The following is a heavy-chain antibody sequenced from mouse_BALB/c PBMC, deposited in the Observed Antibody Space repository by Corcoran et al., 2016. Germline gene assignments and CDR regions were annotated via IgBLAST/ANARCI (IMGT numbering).Heavy chain of an antibody. D-gene: IGHD2-2*01. Sequence: EVQLQQSGAELVKPGASVKLSCTASGFNIKDTYMHWVKQRPEQGLEWIGRIDPANGNTKYDPKFQGKATITADTSSNTAYLQLRSLTSEDTAVYYCARWDYGYDQGYFDYWGQGTTLTVSS. V-gene: IGHV14-3*02. CDR2: IDPANGNT. J-gene: IGHJ2*01. CDR1: GFNIKDTY. CDR3: ARWDYGYDQGYFDY.